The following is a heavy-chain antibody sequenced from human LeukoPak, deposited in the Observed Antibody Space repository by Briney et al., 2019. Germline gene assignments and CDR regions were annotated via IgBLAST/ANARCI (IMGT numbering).Heavy chain of an antibody. J-gene: IGHJ4*02. CDR1: GYTFTSYD. D-gene: IGHD1-26*01. Sequence: SVKVSCKASGYTFTSYDINWVRQATGQGLEWMGGIIPIFGTANYAQKFQGRVTITADESTSTAYMELSSLRSEDTAVYYCASNSGSYCRYFDYWGQGTLVTVSS. CDR3: ASNSGSYCRYFDY. V-gene: IGHV1-69*13. CDR2: IIPIFGTA.